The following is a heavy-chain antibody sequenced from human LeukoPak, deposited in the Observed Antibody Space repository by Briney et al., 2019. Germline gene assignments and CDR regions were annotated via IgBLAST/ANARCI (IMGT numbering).Heavy chain of an antibody. Sequence: GGSLRLSCAASGFTFSSYGMHWVRQAPGKGLEWVAVVWYDGSNKYYTDSVKGRFTISRDNSKNTLYLQMNSLRAEDTAVYYCAKDSPPYYYDSSGYSGYFDYWGQGTLVTVSS. D-gene: IGHD3-22*01. V-gene: IGHV3-33*06. CDR2: VWYDGSNK. J-gene: IGHJ4*02. CDR1: GFTFSSYG. CDR3: AKDSPPYYYDSSGYSGYFDY.